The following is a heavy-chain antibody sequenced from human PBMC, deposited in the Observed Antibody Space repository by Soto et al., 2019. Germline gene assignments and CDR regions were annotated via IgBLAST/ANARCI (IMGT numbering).Heavy chain of an antibody. D-gene: IGHD2-8*01. J-gene: IGHJ5*01. CDR2: TYYRSYWYN. V-gene: IGHV6-1*01. CDR1: GDSVSTNSAT. Sequence: SQTLALTCAISGDSVSTNSATWDWIRQSPSRGLEWLGRTYYRSYWYNDYAASVKGRISINPDTSNNQVSLQLKSVTPDDTAVXYCVRLIGDXXLDSWGQGTLVTVSS. CDR3: VRLIGDXXLDS.